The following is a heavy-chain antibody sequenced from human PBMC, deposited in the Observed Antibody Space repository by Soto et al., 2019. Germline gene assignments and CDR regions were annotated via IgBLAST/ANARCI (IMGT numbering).Heavy chain of an antibody. Sequence: SETLSLTCSVSGGSISSGDYYWNWIRQPPGKGLEWIGHIYYSGSTYYNSSLKSRVTISLDTSKNQFSLKLSFVTAADTAVYYCARASNKRGYSYGPDYWGQGTLVTVSS. CDR1: GGSISSGDYY. J-gene: IGHJ4*02. V-gene: IGHV4-30-4*01. D-gene: IGHD5-18*01. CDR3: ARASNKRGYSYGPDY. CDR2: IYYSGST.